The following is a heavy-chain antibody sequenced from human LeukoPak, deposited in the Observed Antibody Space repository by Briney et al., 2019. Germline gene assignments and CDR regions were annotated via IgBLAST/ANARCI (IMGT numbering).Heavy chain of an antibody. J-gene: IGHJ4*02. CDR1: GFTFSNNW. CDR2: IKQDGSDK. Sequence: PGGSLRLSCAASGFTFSNNWMSWVRQAPGKGLEWVANIKQDGSDKYYVDSVKGRFTISRDNAKDSLYLQMNSLRIEDTAVYYCAKGGSRGTYYFDYWGQGTLVTVSS. D-gene: IGHD3-10*01. V-gene: IGHV3-7*01. CDR3: AKGGSRGTYYFDY.